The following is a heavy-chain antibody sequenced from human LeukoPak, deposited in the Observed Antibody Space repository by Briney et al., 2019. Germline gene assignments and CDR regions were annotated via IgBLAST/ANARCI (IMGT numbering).Heavy chain of an antibody. J-gene: IGHJ4*02. CDR3: ARRPSPKLRYFDWLLYGFYYFDY. CDR2: IYYSGST. V-gene: IGHV4-39*01. D-gene: IGHD3-9*01. Sequence: SETLSLTCTVSGGSISSSSYYWGWIRQPPGKGLEWIGSIYYSGSTYYNPSLKSRVTISVDTSKNQFSLKLSSVTAADTAVYYCARRPSPKLRYFDWLLYGFYYFDYWGQGTLVTVSS. CDR1: GGSISSSSYY.